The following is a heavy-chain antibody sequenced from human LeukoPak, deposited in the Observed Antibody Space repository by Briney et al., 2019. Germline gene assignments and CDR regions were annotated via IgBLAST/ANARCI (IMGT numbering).Heavy chain of an antibody. D-gene: IGHD3-10*01. J-gene: IGHJ4*02. Sequence: ASVKVSCKASGYTFTGYYMHWVRQAPGQGLEWMGWINPNSGGTNYAQKFQGRVTMTSDTSISTAYMELSRLRSDDTAVYYCARALWGPYGSEDYWGQGTLVTVSS. CDR2: INPNSGGT. V-gene: IGHV1-2*02. CDR3: ARALWGPYGSEDY. CDR1: GYTFTGYY.